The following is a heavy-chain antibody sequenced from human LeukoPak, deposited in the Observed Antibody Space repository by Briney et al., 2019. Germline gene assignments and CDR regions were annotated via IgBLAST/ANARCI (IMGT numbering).Heavy chain of an antibody. J-gene: IGHJ6*02. CDR2: INPNSGGT. CDR1: GYTFTGYY. V-gene: IGHV1-2*02. CDR3: ARDSDYGSGEYLTYYYYYYGMDV. Sequence: ASVKVSCKASGYTFTGYYMHWVRQAPGQGLEWMGWINPNSGGTNYTQKFQGRVTMTRDTSISTAYMELSRLRSDDTAAYYCARDSDYGSGEYLTYYYYYYGMDVWGQGTTVTVSS. D-gene: IGHD3-10*01.